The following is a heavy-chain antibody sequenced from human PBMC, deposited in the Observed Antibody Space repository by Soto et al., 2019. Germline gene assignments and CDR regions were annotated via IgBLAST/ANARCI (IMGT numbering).Heavy chain of an antibody. CDR2: IYYSGST. CDR1: GGSISSYY. V-gene: IGHV4-59*01. Sequence: PSETLSLTCTVSGGSISSYYWSWIRQPPGKGLEWIGYIYYSGSTNYNPSLKSRVTISVDTSKNQFSLKLSSVTAADTAVYYCARTDYXFWSGYYPTQGVYYFNYWGQGTLVTVSS. D-gene: IGHD3-3*01. CDR3: ARTDYXFWSGYYPTQGVYYFNY. J-gene: IGHJ4*02.